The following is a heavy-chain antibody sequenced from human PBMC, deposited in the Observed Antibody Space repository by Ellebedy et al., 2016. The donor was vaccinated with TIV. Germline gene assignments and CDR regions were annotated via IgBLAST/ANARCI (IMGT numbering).Heavy chain of an antibody. D-gene: IGHD3-9*01. CDR2: IFYSGST. CDR1: GGSVTNTSYY. CDR3: ARVPPFYDLVTGYSL. V-gene: IGHV4-39*07. Sequence: SETLSLTCTVSGGSVTNTSYYWGWIRQFTGKGLEWIGNIFYSGSTYLNPSLKSRVTISLDMSMNQLFLRLSPVTAADTAFYYCARVPPFYDLVTGYSLWGQGTLVTVSS. J-gene: IGHJ4*02.